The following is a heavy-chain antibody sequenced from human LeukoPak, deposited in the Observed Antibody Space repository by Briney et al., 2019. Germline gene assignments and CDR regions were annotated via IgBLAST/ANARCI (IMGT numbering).Heavy chain of an antibody. V-gene: IGHV1-2*02. D-gene: IGHD5/OR15-5a*01. CDR2: INPNSGGT. J-gene: IGHJ4*02. Sequence: ASVKVSCKASGYTFTGYYMHWVRQAPGQGLEWMGWINPNSGGTNYAQKFQGRVTMTRDTSISTAYMELSRLRSDDTAVYYCAREEVYDSGFDYWGQGTLVTVSS. CDR3: AREEVYDSGFDY. CDR1: GYTFTGYY.